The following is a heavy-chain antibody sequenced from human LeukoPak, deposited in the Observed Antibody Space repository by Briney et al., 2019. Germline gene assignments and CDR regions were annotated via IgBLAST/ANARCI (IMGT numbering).Heavy chain of an antibody. V-gene: IGHV1-46*01. CDR1: GYTFTSYY. CDR2: INPSGGST. J-gene: IGHJ4*02. Sequence: ASVKASCKASGYTFTSYYMHWVRQAPGQGLEWMGIINPSGGSTSYAQKFQGRVTMTRDTSTSTVYMELSSLRSEDTAVYYCARDLGYCSGGSCYYLIDYWGQGTLVTVSS. D-gene: IGHD2-15*01. CDR3: ARDLGYCSGGSCYYLIDY.